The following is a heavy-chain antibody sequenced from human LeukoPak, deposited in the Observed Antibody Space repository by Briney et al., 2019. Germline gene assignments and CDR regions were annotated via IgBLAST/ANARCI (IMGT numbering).Heavy chain of an antibody. J-gene: IGHJ4*02. Sequence: PSETLSLTCTVSGGSVSSGSYYWSWIRQPPGKGLEWIGYIYYSGSTNYNPSLKSRVTISVDTSKNQFSLKLSSMTAADTAVYYCARARSTSCYFCFDYWGQGTLVTVSS. CDR2: IYYSGST. CDR3: ARARSTSCYFCFDY. CDR1: GGSVSSGSYY. V-gene: IGHV4-61*01. D-gene: IGHD2-2*01.